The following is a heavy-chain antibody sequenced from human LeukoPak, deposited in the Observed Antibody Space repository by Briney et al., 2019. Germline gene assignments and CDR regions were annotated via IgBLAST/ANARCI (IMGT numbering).Heavy chain of an antibody. CDR1: GGTFSSYT. V-gene: IGHV1-69*02. J-gene: IGHJ5*02. D-gene: IGHD1/OR15-1a*01. CDR2: IIPILGIA. Sequence: SVKVSCKASGGTFSSYTISWVRQAPGQGLEWMGRIIPILGIANYAQKFQGRVTMTEDTSTDTAYMELSSLRSEDTAVYYCATRIGPWVSRWFDPWGQGTLVTVSS. CDR3: ATRIGPWVSRWFDP.